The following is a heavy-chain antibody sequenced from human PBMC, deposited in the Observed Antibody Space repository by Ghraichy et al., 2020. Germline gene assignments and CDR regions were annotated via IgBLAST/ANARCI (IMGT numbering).Heavy chain of an antibody. CDR1: GYTFTSYA. D-gene: IGHD1-26*01. Sequence: ASVKVSCKASGYTFTSYAMHWVGQAPGQRLEWMGWINAGNGNTKYSQKFQGRVTITRDTSASTAYMELSSLRSEDTAVYYCARDRGVGATNDAFDIWGQGTMITVSS. J-gene: IGHJ3*02. CDR3: ARDRGVGATNDAFDI. V-gene: IGHV1-3*01. CDR2: INAGNGNT.